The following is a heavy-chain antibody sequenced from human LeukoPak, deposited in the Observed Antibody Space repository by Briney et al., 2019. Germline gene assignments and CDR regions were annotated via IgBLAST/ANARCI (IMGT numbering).Heavy chain of an antibody. D-gene: IGHD6-6*01. CDR2: MNPNSGNT. V-gene: IGHV1-8*01. CDR1: GYTFTSYD. CDR3: ARQFEYSSSDDY. J-gene: IGHJ4*02. Sequence: ASVKVSCKASGYTFTSYDINWVRQATGQGLEWMGWMNPNSGNTGYAQKFQGRATMTRNTSISTAYMELSSLRSEDTAVYYCARQFEYSSSDDYWGQGTLVTVSS.